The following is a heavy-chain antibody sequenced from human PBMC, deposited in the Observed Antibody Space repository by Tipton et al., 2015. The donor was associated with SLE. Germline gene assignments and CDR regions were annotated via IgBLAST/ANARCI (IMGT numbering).Heavy chain of an antibody. V-gene: IGHV4-34*09. CDR3: ARLSFTVTTWSGYFDY. CDR1: GFTFSSYT. D-gene: IGHD4-17*01. Sequence: LRLSCAASGFTFSSYTMNWVRQAPGKGLEWIGEINHSGSTNYNPSLKSRVTISVDTSKNQFSLKLSSVTAADTAVYYCARLSFTVTTWSGYFDYWGQGTLVTVSS. J-gene: IGHJ4*02. CDR2: INHSGST.